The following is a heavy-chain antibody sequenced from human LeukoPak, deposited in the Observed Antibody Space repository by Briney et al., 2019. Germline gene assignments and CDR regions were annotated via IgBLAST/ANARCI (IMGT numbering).Heavy chain of an antibody. D-gene: IGHD2-15*01. J-gene: IGHJ3*02. V-gene: IGHV3-7*01. Sequence: PGGSLRLSCAASGFTFSTYWMTWVRQAPGKGLEWVANIRQDGSEKFYVDSVKGRFTISRDNAKNSLYLQLNSLRAEDTAVYYCARDSSPRDGYDAFDIWGQGTMVTVSS. CDR3: ARDSSPRDGYDAFDI. CDR2: IRQDGSEK. CDR1: GFTFSTYW.